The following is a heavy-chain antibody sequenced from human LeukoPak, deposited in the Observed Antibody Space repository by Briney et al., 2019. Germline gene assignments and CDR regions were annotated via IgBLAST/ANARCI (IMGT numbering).Heavy chain of an antibody. CDR3: ASPRITMARSFDY. CDR1: GGSVSSGSYY. Sequence: SETLSLTCTVSGGSVSSGSYYWSWIRQPPGKGLEWIGYIYYSGSTNYNPSLKSRVTISVDTSKNQFSLKLSSVTAADTAVYYCASPRITMARSFDYWGQGTLVTVSS. J-gene: IGHJ4*02. V-gene: IGHV4-61*01. D-gene: IGHD3-10*01. CDR2: IYYSGST.